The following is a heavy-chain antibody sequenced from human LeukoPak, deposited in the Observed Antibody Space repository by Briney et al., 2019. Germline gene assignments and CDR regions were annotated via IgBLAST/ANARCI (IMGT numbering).Heavy chain of an antibody. CDR3: ARDRYSSGWADAFDI. J-gene: IGHJ3*02. V-gene: IGHV3-33*01. CDR1: GFIFSSHG. D-gene: IGHD6-19*01. Sequence: PGWSLRLSCVASGFIFSSHGMHWVRQAPGKGLEWVAVIWYDGSNKYYADSVKGRFTISRDNSKNTLYLQMNSLRADDTAVYYCARDRYSSGWADAFDIWGQGTMVTVSS. CDR2: IWYDGSNK.